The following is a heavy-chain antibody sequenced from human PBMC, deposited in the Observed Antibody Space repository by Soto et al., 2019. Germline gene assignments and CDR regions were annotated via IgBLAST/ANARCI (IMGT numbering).Heavy chain of an antibody. CDR1: GFTFHNFA. D-gene: IGHD5-12*01. V-gene: IGHV3-23*01. CDR3: AKAGRYSGYDFFDS. Sequence: GECLKISCSASGFTFHNFAMSWVRQAPGKGLEWVSGTIGSGGSSNYADSAKGRFALSRDNTKSTLYLQMNALRAEDTAVYYCAKAGRYSGYDFFDSWGQGTLVTVSS. CDR2: TIGSGGSS. J-gene: IGHJ4*02.